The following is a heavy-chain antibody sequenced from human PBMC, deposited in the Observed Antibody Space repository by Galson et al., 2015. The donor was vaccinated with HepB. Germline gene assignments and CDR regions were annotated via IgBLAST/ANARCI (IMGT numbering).Heavy chain of an antibody. Sequence: SLRLSCAASGFTVSTNYMSWVRQSPGKGLEWVSVIYSGGSTYYADSVKGRFTISRDNSKNTLYLQMNSLRAEDTAVYYCARESKYYAFYYGMDVWGQGTTVTVSS. CDR3: ARESKYYAFYYGMDV. CDR2: IYSGGST. J-gene: IGHJ6*02. V-gene: IGHV3-66*02. D-gene: IGHD4-11*01. CDR1: GFTVSTNY.